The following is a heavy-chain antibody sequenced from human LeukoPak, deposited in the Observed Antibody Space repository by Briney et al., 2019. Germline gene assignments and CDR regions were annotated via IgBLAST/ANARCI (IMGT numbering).Heavy chain of an antibody. CDR2: INPYDSYT. CDR1: GDSFTSYW. J-gene: IGHJ5*02. Sequence: GESLKISCKASGDSFTSYWIIWVRQMPGKGLEWMGKINPYDSYTKYSPSFQGHVSISADKSVSIAYLQWSNLEASDTAMYYCARLTNNCFDPWGQGTLVTVSS. CDR3: ARLTNNCFDP. V-gene: IGHV5-10-1*01. D-gene: IGHD3-9*01.